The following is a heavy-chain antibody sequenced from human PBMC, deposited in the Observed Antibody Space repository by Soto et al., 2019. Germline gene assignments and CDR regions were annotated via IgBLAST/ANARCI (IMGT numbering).Heavy chain of an antibody. CDR2: IYYSGST. V-gene: IGHV4-39*01. CDR3: ATYTYYYDSSGYYPFDY. Sequence: SETLSLTCTVSGGSISSSIYYWGWIRQPPGKGLEWIGSIYYSGSTYYNPSLKSRVTISVDTSKNQFSLKLSSVTAADTAVYYCATYTYYYDSSGYYPFDYWGQGTMVTVSS. CDR1: GGSISSSIYY. D-gene: IGHD3-22*01. J-gene: IGHJ4*02.